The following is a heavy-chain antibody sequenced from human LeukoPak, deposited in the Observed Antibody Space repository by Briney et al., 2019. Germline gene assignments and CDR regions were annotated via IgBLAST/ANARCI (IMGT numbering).Heavy chain of an antibody. CDR2: ISSSGSTI. CDR3: AKVFDILTGYIGFDY. Sequence: GGSLRLSCAASGFTFSDYFMSWIRQAPGKGLEWVSYISSSGSTIYYADSVRGRFTISRDNAKNSLYLQMNSLRAEDTAVYYCAKVFDILTGYIGFDYWGQGTLVTVSS. V-gene: IGHV3-11*01. D-gene: IGHD3-9*01. J-gene: IGHJ4*02. CDR1: GFTFSDYF.